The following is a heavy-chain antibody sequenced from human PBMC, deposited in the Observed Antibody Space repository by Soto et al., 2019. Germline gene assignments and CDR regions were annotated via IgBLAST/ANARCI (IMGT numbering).Heavy chain of an antibody. Sequence: EVQLVESGGGLVQPGRSLRLSCAASGFTFDDYAMHWVRQAPGKGLEWVSGISWNSGSIGYADSVKGRFTISRDNAKNSLYLQMNSLRAEDTALYYCAKDIGGAVAGTGDYWGQGTLVNVSS. J-gene: IGHJ4*02. V-gene: IGHV3-9*01. D-gene: IGHD6-19*01. CDR1: GFTFDDYA. CDR3: AKDIGGAVAGTGDY. CDR2: ISWNSGSI.